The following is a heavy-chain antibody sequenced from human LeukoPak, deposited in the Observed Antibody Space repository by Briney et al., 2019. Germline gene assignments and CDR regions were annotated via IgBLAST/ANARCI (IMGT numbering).Heavy chain of an antibody. CDR1: GGTFSNYA. Sequence: SVKVSCKASGGTFSNYAISWVRQAPGQGLEWMGGILPITATSNYAQKFQGRVSFTADESTSTAYMELSSLRSDDTAVYYCARWAYMDLRGSFDPWGQGTLVTVSS. V-gene: IGHV1-69*13. CDR2: ILPITATS. J-gene: IGHJ5*02. D-gene: IGHD5-12*01. CDR3: ARWAYMDLRGSFDP.